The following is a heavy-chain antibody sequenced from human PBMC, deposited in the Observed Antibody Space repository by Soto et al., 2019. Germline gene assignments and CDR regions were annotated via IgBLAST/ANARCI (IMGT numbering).Heavy chain of an antibody. Sequence: SETLSLTCTASGGSISSRDYYWSWIRQHPGKGLEWIGNIYYSGGTYSNPSLKTRVTISIDTSQSQFSLKLNSLTAADTAVYYCARAPVALGATLTSPYIDFSGRGTLVTVSS. CDR3: ARAPVALGATLTSPYIDF. CDR1: GGSISSRDYY. CDR2: IYYSGGT. J-gene: IGHJ4*02. D-gene: IGHD1-26*01. V-gene: IGHV4-31*03.